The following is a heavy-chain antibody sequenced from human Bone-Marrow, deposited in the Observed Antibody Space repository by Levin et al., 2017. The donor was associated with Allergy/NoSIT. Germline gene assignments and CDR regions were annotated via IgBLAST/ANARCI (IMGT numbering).Heavy chain of an antibody. J-gene: IGHJ3*02. CDR3: ARGSGFSGFGDNAFDI. CDR1: GGTFNTYA. Sequence: ASVKVSCKDSGGTFNTYAMNWVRQAPGQGLEWMGRFIPILGISNYAQKFQGRVTISADKSTSTAFMELSSLKSEDTAIYYCARGSGFSGFGDNAFDIWGQGTVVTVSS. CDR2: FIPILGIS. V-gene: IGHV1-69*04. D-gene: IGHD5-12*01.